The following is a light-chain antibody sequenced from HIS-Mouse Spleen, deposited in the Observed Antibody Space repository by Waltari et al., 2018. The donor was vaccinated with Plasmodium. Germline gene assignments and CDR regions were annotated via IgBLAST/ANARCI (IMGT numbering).Light chain of an antibody. CDR3: SSYTSSSTLV. Sequence: QSALTQPASVSGSPGQPTTIPCPGTSSDAGGYNLFSWYHQHPGKAPKLMIYEVSNRPSGVSNRFSGSKSGNTASLTISGLQAEDEADYYCSSYTSSSTLVFGGGTKLTVL. J-gene: IGLJ2*01. CDR2: EVS. V-gene: IGLV2-14*01. CDR1: SSDAGGYNL.